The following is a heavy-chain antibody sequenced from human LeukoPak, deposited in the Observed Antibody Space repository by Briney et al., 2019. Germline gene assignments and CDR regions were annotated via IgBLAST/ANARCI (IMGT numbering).Heavy chain of an antibody. D-gene: IGHD1-7*01. CDR2: IYYSGST. CDR3: ARGYRDNWNYDAFDI. CDR1: GGSISSHY. J-gene: IGHJ3*02. V-gene: IGHV4-59*11. Sequence: SETLSLTCTVSGGSISSHYWSWIRQPPGKGLEWIGYIYYSGSTNYNPSLKSRVTISVDTSKNQFSLKLSSVTAADTAVYYCARGYRDNWNYDAFDIWGQGTMVTVSS.